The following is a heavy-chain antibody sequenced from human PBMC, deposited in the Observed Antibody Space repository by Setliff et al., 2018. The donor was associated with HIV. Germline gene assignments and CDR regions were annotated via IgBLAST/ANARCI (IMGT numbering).Heavy chain of an antibody. D-gene: IGHD4-17*01. CDR3: ARESTPYGDYSYFDH. CDR2: INHSEST. Sequence: SETLSLTCAVYGGSFSGYYWSWIRQSPGKGLEWIGEINHSESTNYNPSVKRRVTISVDTSKNQFSLKLSSVTAADTAVYYCARESTPYGDYSYFDHWGQGTLVTVSS. V-gene: IGHV4-34*01. CDR1: GGSFSGYY. J-gene: IGHJ4*02.